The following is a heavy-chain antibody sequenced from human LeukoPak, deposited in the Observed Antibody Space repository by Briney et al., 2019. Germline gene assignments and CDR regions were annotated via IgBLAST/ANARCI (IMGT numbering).Heavy chain of an antibody. CDR2: MNPNSGNT. D-gene: IGHD6-6*01. CDR1: RYTFTSYD. Sequence: GASVKVSCKASRYTFTSYDINWVRQATGQGLEWVGWMNPNSGNTGYAQKFQGRVTITRNTSISTAYMELSSLRSEDTAVYYCARAEYSSSADFDYWGQGTLVTVSS. V-gene: IGHV1-8*03. J-gene: IGHJ4*02. CDR3: ARAEYSSSADFDY.